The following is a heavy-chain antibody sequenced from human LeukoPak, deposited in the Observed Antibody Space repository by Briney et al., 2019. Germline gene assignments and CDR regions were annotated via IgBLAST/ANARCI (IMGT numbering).Heavy chain of an antibody. CDR2: SSAYNGNT. Sequence: ASVKVSCKASGYTFTGYYMHWVRQAPGQGLEWMGWSSAYNGNTNYVQKFQGRVTMTTDTSTSTAYMELRSLRSDDTAVFYCVRDLGVDTSMIFFDFWGQGTLVTVSS. CDR1: GYTFTGYY. J-gene: IGHJ4*02. D-gene: IGHD5-18*01. CDR3: VRDLGVDTSMIFFDF. V-gene: IGHV1-18*04.